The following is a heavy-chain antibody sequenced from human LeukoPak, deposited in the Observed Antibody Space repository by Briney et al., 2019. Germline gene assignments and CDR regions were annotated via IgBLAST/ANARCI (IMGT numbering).Heavy chain of an antibody. Sequence: SQALSLTCAVSGGSISSGGYSWSWIRQPPGKGLEWIGYIYHSGSTYYNPSLKSRVTISVDRSKNQFSLKLSSVTVADTAVYYCARVVAVAGNWFDPWGQGTLVTVSS. D-gene: IGHD6-19*01. CDR2: IYHSGST. CDR3: ARVVAVAGNWFDP. J-gene: IGHJ5*02. CDR1: GGSISSGGYS. V-gene: IGHV4-30-2*01.